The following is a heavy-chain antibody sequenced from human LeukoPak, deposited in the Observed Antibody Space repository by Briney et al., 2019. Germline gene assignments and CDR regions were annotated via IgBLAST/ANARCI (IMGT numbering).Heavy chain of an antibody. J-gene: IGHJ4*02. Sequence: PGGSLRLSCAASGFTFSSYAMHWVRQAPGKGLEWVAVISYDGSNKYYADSVKGRFTISRDNSKNTLYLQMNSLRAEDTALYYCAKDGHYYYDSSGYSDWGQGTLVTVSS. CDR1: GFTFSSYA. V-gene: IGHV3-30-3*01. CDR2: ISYDGSNK. CDR3: AKDGHYYYDSSGYSD. D-gene: IGHD3-22*01.